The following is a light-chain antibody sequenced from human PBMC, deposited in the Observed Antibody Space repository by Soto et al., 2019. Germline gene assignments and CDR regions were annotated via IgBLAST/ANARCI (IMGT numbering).Light chain of an antibody. Sequence: HSVLTQPPSVSGAPGQRITISCTGSSSNIGADFDVYWYQQLPGAAPKLLIYGNTNRPSGVPDRFSGSKSGTSASLAITGLQAEDEADYYCQSYDRSLTGVFGTGTKVTVL. V-gene: IGLV1-40*01. J-gene: IGLJ1*01. CDR2: GNT. CDR3: QSYDRSLTGV. CDR1: SSNIGADFD.